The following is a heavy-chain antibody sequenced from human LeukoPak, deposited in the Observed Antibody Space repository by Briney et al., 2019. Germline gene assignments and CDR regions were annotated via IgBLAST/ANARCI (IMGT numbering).Heavy chain of an antibody. J-gene: IGHJ4*02. CDR2: ISWNSVSI. Sequence: PGRSLRLSCAASGFTFDDYAMHWVRQVPGKGLEWVSGISWNSVSIVYADSVKGRFAISRDNAKNSLFLQMNSLRGDDTALYYCAKGGYCDSGGYHVQFYFDYWGQGTLVTVSS. D-gene: IGHD3-22*01. CDR3: AKGGYCDSGGYHVQFYFDY. V-gene: IGHV3-9*01. CDR1: GFTFDDYA.